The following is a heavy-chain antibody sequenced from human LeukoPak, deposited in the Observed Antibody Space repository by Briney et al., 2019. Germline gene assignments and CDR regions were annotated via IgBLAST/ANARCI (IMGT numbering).Heavy chain of an antibody. Sequence: GGSLRLSCAASGFTFSSYSMNWVRQAPGRGLEWVSSIARSSNYIYYADSVKGRFTISRDNAKNSLYLQMNSLRAEDTAVYYCARVLNSPAAKQLDYWGQGTLVTVSS. J-gene: IGHJ4*02. V-gene: IGHV3-21*01. CDR1: GFTFSSYS. D-gene: IGHD2-15*01. CDR2: IARSSNYI. CDR3: ARVLNSPAAKQLDY.